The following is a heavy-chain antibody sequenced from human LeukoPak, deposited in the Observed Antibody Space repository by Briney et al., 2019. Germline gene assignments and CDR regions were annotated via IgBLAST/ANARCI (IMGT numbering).Heavy chain of an antibody. V-gene: IGHV3-48*03. CDR2: ISSSGSSI. CDR1: GFTFSSSA. J-gene: IGHJ4*02. D-gene: IGHD7-27*01. CDR3: ARGHWGLDC. Sequence: GGSLRLSCSASGFTFSSSAMNWVRQAPGKGLEWVSYISSSGSSIYYADSVKGRFTISRDNAKNSLYLQMNSLRAEDTAVYYCARGHWGLDCWGQGTLVTVSS.